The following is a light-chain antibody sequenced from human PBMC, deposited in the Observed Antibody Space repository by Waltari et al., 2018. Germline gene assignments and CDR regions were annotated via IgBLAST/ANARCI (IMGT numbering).Light chain of an antibody. J-gene: IGKJ1*01. CDR1: RGVSKY. CDR3: QHYVSLPAT. CDR2: HAS. Sequence: SRAAKRGVSKYLAWYQQKPGQAPRLLIYHASTRAAGIPDRFSGSGYGTDFSLTISRLEAEDFAVYYCQHYVSLPATFGQGTKVEIK. V-gene: IGKV3-20*01.